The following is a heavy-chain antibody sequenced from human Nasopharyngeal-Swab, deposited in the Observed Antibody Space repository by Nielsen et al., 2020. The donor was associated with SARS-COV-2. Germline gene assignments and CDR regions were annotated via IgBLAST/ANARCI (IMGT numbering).Heavy chain of an antibody. J-gene: IGHJ4*02. CDR3: SRDPATGALDH. V-gene: IGHV3-9*01. Sequence: SLKISCTASGFNFHDYVMHWVRQAPGKGLEWVSSVRWNSGNIGYADSVKGRFTISRDNAKNYLYLQMHSLRADDTALYYCSRDPATGALDHWGQGTLVTVSS. CDR2: VRWNSGNI. CDR1: GFNFHDYV. D-gene: IGHD1-26*01.